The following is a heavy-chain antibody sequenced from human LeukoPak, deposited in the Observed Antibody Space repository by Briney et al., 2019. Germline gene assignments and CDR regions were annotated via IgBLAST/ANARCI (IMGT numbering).Heavy chain of an antibody. CDR1: GYTFTGYY. D-gene: IGHD3-10*01. J-gene: IGHJ4*02. CDR3: ARARGNFDY. V-gene: IGHV1-8*03. CDR2: MNPNSGNT. Sequence: GASVKVSCKASGYTFTGYYMHWVRQAPGQGLEWMGWMNPNSGNTGYAQKFQGRVTITRNTSISTAYMELSSLRSEDTAVYYCARARGNFDYWGQGTLVTVSS.